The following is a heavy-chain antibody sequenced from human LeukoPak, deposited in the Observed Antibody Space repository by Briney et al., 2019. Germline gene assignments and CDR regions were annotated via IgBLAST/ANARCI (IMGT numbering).Heavy chain of an antibody. CDR1: GGSISSSNW. Sequence: PSETLSLTCAVSGGSISSSNWWSRVRQPPGKGLEWIGEIYHSGSTNYNPSLKSRVTISVDTSKNEYSLRLRSVTAADTAVYYCASEGLAVAGNFYYWGQGILVAVSS. D-gene: IGHD6-19*01. CDR3: ASEGLAVAGNFYY. J-gene: IGHJ4*02. V-gene: IGHV4-4*02. CDR2: IYHSGST.